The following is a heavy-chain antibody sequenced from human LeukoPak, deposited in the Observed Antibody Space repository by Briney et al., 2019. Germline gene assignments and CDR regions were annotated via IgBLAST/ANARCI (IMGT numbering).Heavy chain of an antibody. CDR2: ISNDGTKK. V-gene: IGHV3-30-3*01. CDR3: ARARYGGNYYFDY. CDR1: GFTFRNSP. J-gene: IGHJ4*02. D-gene: IGHD4-23*01. Sequence: PGGSLRLSCTGSGFTFRNSPMHWVRQGPGKGLEWLAVISNDGTKKYYADSVKGRFTISRDDSKNTVYLEMNSLRAEDTAVYYCARARYGGNYYFDYWGQGTLVTVSS.